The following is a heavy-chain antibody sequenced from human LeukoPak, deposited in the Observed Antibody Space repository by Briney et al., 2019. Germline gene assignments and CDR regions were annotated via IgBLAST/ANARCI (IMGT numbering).Heavy chain of an antibody. Sequence: ASVKVSCKASGYTFTGYYMHWVRQAPGQGLEWMGWINPNSGGTNYAQKFQGRVTMTRDTSISTAYMELSRLRSDDTAVYYCAREVVQVVTPLDAFDIWGQGTMVAVSS. V-gene: IGHV1-2*02. J-gene: IGHJ3*02. CDR2: INPNSGGT. CDR3: AREVVQVVTPLDAFDI. CDR1: GYTFTGYY. D-gene: IGHD4-23*01.